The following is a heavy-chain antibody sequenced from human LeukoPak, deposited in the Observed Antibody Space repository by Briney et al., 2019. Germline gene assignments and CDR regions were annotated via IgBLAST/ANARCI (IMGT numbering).Heavy chain of an antibody. V-gene: IGHV3-30*18. CDR2: ISDDGNKK. CDR3: AKDNKRYSYDY. Sequence: PGRSLRLSRAASGFTFRSYGMHWVRQAPGKGLEWVAVISDDGNKKYYADSVKGRFTISRDSSKNTLYLQMNSLRVEDTAVYYCAKDNKRYSYDYWGQGTLVTVSS. J-gene: IGHJ4*02. CDR1: GFTFRSYG. D-gene: IGHD5-18*01.